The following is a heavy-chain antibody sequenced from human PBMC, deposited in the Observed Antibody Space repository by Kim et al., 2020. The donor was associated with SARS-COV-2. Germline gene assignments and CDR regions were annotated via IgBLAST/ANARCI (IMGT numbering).Heavy chain of an antibody. D-gene: IGHD5-12*01. J-gene: IGHJ5*02. CDR2: IFHSGTT. CDR1: GGSISSTNW. V-gene: IGHV4-4*02. Sequence: SETLSLTCAVSGGSISSTNWWNWVRQPPGKGLEWIGEIFHSGTTNYIPSLKNRVTISIDKSKNQFSLRLTSVTAADTAVYYCSRCPVDYSSFCFDSWGQG. CDR3: SRCPVDYSSFCFDS.